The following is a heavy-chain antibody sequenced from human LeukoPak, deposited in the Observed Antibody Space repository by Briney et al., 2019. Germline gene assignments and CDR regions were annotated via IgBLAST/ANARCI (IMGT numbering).Heavy chain of an antibody. J-gene: IGHJ4*02. CDR3: ARHSSGNLQPFDC. CDR2: LSGSGANT. D-gene: IGHD3-22*01. V-gene: IGHV3-23*01. CDR1: GFTFNNHA. Sequence: GGSLRLSCAASGFTFNNHALSWVRQAPEKGLEWVSGLSGSGANTHYADSVKGRFTISRDNSKNTLYLQMNSLRAEDTGVYYCARHSSGNLQPFDCWGQGTLVTVSS.